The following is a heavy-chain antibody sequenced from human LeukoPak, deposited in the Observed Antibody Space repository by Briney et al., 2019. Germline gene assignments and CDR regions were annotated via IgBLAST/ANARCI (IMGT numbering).Heavy chain of an antibody. J-gene: IGHJ4*02. CDR2: IHYSGST. V-gene: IGHV4-59*01. CDR1: GDSISGYS. D-gene: IGHD1-26*01. Sequence: ASETLSLTCSVSGDSISGYSWSWIRQPPGMGLEWIGYIHYSGSTTYNPSLKSRVTISVDPSKHQFSLSLSSVTAADTAVYYCARGQGSGSSWASDYWGQGTLVTVSS. CDR3: ARGQGSGSSWASDY.